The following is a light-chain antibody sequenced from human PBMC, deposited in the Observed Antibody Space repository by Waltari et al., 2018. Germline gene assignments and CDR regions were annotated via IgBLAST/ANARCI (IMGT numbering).Light chain of an antibody. V-gene: IGKV4-1*01. CDR1: PTVFYSSTNKNY. CDR3: QQYYSTPPT. Sequence: DIVMTQSQDSLAVSLGEGAPVNCKSSPTVFYSSTNKNYLAWYQQKPGQPPKLLLYWASTRESGVPDRFSGSGSETDFTLTISSLQAEDVAVYYCQQYYSTPPTFGQGTKLEI. CDR2: WAS. J-gene: IGKJ2*01.